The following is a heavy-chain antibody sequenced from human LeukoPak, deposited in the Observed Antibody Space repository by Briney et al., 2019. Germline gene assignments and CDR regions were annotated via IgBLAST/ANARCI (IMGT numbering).Heavy chain of an antibody. D-gene: IGHD3-22*01. Sequence: GGSLRLSCAASAFTFSSYAMSWVHQAPGKGLEWVSAISGSGGNTYYADSVKGRFTISRDNSKNTLYLQMTSLRAEDTAVYYCARYFDTSGYPYYVDYWGRGALVTVSS. J-gene: IGHJ4*02. CDR1: AFTFSSYA. V-gene: IGHV3-23*01. CDR3: ARYFDTSGYPYYVDY. CDR2: ISGSGGNT.